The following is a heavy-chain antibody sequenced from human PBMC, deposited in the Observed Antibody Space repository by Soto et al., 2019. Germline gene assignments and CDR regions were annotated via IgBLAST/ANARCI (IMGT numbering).Heavy chain of an antibody. D-gene: IGHD2-2*01. CDR2: INAGNGNT. CDR1: GYTFTSYA. J-gene: IGHJ4*02. Sequence: WASVKVSCKASGYTFTSYAMHWVRQAPGQRLEWMGWINAGNGNTKYSQKFQGRVTITRDTSASTAYMELSSLRSEDTAVYYCAKVQASSTGPFLNYWGQGTLVTVSS. V-gene: IGHV1-3*01. CDR3: AKVQASSTGPFLNY.